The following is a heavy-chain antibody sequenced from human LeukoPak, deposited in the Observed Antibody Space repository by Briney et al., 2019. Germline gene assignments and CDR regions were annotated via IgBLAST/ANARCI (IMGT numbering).Heavy chain of an antibody. CDR3: TKDRYRFGDLDAFDV. J-gene: IGHJ3*01. Sequence: GGSLRLSCAASGFTFSSYAMSWVRQAPGKGLEWVSAISGSGGSTYYADSVKGRFTISRGNSKNTLYLQMNSLRAEDTAIYYCTKDRYRFGDLDAFDVWGQGTRVTVSS. CDR1: GFTFSSYA. CDR2: ISGSGGST. D-gene: IGHD3-10*01. V-gene: IGHV3-23*01.